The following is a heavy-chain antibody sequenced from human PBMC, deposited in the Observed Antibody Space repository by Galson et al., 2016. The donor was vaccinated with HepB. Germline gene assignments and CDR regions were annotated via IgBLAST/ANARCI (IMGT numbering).Heavy chain of an antibody. CDR2: ISGSGEHI. Sequence: SLRLSCAASGFRFSGYAMTWVRQAPGKGLEWGSGISGSGEHIYYADNVKGRFTISRDNSKTTLYVQMTSLRVEDTAVYYCAKGSIWVSAALYGMDVWGQGTTVTVSS. CDR1: GFRFSGYA. V-gene: IGHV3-23*01. J-gene: IGHJ6*02. D-gene: IGHD2-21*01. CDR3: AKGSIWVSAALYGMDV.